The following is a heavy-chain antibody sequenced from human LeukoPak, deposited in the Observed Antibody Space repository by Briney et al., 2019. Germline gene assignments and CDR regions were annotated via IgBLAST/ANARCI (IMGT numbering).Heavy chain of an antibody. V-gene: IGHV3-7*01. D-gene: IGHD1/OR15-1a*01. J-gene: IGHJ6*03. Sequence: PGGSLRLSCAASGFTFSSYWLTWVRQAPGKGLEWVANIKQDGSEKLYVDSVKGRFTISRARAKNSLYLQMHRLKAEATAWYSYPRDRAGTTLIRHHDYYFMDVLGKAATVTVCS. CDR3: PRDRAGTTLIRHHDYYFMDV. CDR1: GFTFSSYW. CDR2: IKQDGSEK.